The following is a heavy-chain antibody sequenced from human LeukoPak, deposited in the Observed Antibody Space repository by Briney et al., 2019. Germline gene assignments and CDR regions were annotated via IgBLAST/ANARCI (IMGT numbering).Heavy chain of an antibody. CDR1: DGSISSSSYY. CDR3: ARDYYGSGSYSWFDP. J-gene: IGHJ5*02. D-gene: IGHD3-10*01. Sequence: SETLSLTCTVSDGSISSSSYYWGWIRQPPGKGLEWIGSIFYSGSTYYNPSLESRVTLSVDMSKNQFSLKLSSVTAADTAVYYCARDYYGSGSYSWFDPWGQGALVTVSS. CDR2: IFYSGST. V-gene: IGHV4-39*07.